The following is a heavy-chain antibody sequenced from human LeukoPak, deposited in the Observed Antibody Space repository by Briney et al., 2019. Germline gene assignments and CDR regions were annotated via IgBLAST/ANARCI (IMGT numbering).Heavy chain of an antibody. CDR3: ARPMGAPPSALFYSYSVRAF. CDR1: GFIFSDYY. CDR2: ISSSGTST. Sequence: PGGSLRLSCAASGFIFSDYYMFWIRQAPGKGLEWVSYISSSGTSTKSADSVKGRFTISRDNAKKSLYLQMNSLRAEDTAVYYCARPMGAPPSALFYSYSVRAFWAKGPRFPVSS. J-gene: IGHJ6*04. D-gene: IGHD2-15*01. V-gene: IGHV3-11*04.